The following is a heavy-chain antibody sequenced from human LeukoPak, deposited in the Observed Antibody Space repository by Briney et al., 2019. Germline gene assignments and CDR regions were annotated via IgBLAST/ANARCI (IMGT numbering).Heavy chain of an antibody. J-gene: IGHJ5*02. CDR2: IYHSGST. CDR1: GYSISSGYD. Sequence: PSETLSLTCAVSGYSISSGYDWGWIRQPPGKGLEWMGSIYHSGSTYYNPSLKSRVTISVDTSKNQFSLKLSSVTAADTAVYYCARLGYCSTTSCYNWFDPWGQGTLVTVSS. V-gene: IGHV4-38-2*01. D-gene: IGHD2-2*03. CDR3: ARLGYCSTTSCYNWFDP.